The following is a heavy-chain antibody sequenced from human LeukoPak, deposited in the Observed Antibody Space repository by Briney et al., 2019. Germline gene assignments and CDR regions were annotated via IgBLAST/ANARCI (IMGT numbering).Heavy chain of an antibody. CDR1: GFTFSSSD. Sequence: GGSLRLSCAASGFTFSSSDMNWGRQAPGKGREWVSSITSSGSIYYVDSVKGRFTISRDNAKNELSLQMNSLRAEDTAVYYCARDLNCFDYWGQGTLVTVSS. CDR3: ARDLNCFDY. J-gene: IGHJ4*02. CDR2: ITSSGSI. V-gene: IGHV3-69-1*01.